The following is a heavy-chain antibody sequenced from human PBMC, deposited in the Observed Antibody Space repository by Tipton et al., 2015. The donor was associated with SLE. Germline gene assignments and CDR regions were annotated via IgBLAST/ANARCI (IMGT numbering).Heavy chain of an antibody. CDR2: TYYRGST. CDR3: AGHGVATFDI. J-gene: IGHJ3*02. D-gene: IGHD3-3*01. Sequence: WIRQPPGKGLEWIGSTYYRGSTYYNPSLKSRVTISIDTSKNQFSLRLSSVTAADTAVYYCAGHGVATFDIWGQGTMVTVSS. V-gene: IGHV4-39*07.